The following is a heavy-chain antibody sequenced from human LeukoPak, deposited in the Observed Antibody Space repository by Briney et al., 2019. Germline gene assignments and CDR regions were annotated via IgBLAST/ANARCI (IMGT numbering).Heavy chain of an antibody. CDR1: GFSFSTYW. J-gene: IGHJ4*02. CDR2: IIQDGSDK. V-gene: IGHV3-7*01. CDR3: AREYYGGYYY. Sequence: GGSLRLSCAASGFSFSTYWMSWVRQAPGKGLEWVAAIIQDGSDKYYVDSVKGRFTISRDNAKNTLYLQMNSLRAEDTAVYYCAREYYGGYYYWGQGTLVPVSS. D-gene: IGHD4-17*01.